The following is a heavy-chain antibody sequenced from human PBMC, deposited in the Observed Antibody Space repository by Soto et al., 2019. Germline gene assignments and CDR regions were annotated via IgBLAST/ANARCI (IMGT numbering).Heavy chain of an antibody. CDR1: GYTFTSHW. Sequence: EVQLVQSGAEVKKPGESLKISCKGSGYTFTSHWIGWVRHMPGKGLEWMGVIYPGDSATRYSPSFQGQVTISADKSIGTAYLQWSSLQASDTALYYCARPSGLGDAFDIWGRGTMVIVSS. CDR2: IYPGDSAT. D-gene: IGHD3-10*01. CDR3: ARPSGLGDAFDI. J-gene: IGHJ3*02. V-gene: IGHV5-51*01.